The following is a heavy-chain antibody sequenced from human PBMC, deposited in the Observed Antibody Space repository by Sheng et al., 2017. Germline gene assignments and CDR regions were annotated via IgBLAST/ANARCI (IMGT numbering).Heavy chain of an antibody. J-gene: IGHJ6*01. CDR1: GFTFDDYT. V-gene: IGHV3-30*02. D-gene: IGHD1-1*01. Sequence: VQLVESGGVVVQPGGSLRLSCAASGFTFDDYTMHWVRQAPGKGLEWVAFIRYDGSNKYYADSVKGRFTISRDNSKNTLYLQMNSLRAEDTAVYYCAKDTPHPSTYGPRYPVVYDYG. CDR2: IRYDGSNK. CDR3: AKDTPHPSTYGPRYPVVYDYG.